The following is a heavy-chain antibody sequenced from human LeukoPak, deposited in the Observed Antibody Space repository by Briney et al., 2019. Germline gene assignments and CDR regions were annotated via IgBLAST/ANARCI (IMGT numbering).Heavy chain of an antibody. CDR1: GGSISSSSYY. D-gene: IGHD6-19*01. V-gene: IGHV4-39*01. Sequence: NPSETLSLTCTVSGGSISSSSYYRGWIRQPPGKGLEWIGSIYYSGSTYYNPSLKSRVTISVDTSKNQFSLKLSSVTAADTAVYYCARLLIPEYSSGWSLAGYYYYYYMDVWGKGTTVTVSS. CDR3: ARLLIPEYSSGWSLAGYYYYYYMDV. CDR2: IYYSGST. J-gene: IGHJ6*03.